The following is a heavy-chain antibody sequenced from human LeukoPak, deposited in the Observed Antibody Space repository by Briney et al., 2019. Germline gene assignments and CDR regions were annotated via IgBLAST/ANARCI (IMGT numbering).Heavy chain of an antibody. J-gene: IGHJ6*03. D-gene: IGHD6-13*01. Sequence: EASVKVSCKASGGTFSSYAISWVRQAPGQGLEWMGGIIPIFGTANYAQKFQGRVTITADESTSTAYMELSSLRSEDTAVYYCARLTAAAGLPLGYYYYMDVWGKGTTVTVSS. V-gene: IGHV1-69*13. CDR3: ARLTAAAGLPLGYYYYMDV. CDR2: IIPIFGTA. CDR1: GGTFSSYA.